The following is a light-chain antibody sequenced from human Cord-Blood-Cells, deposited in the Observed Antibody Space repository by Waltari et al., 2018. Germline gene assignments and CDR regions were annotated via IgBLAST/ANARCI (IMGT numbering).Light chain of an antibody. Sequence: DIVMTQSPDSLAVSLGERATINCKSSQSVLYSSNNKNYLALYQQKPGQPPKLLIYWASNRESGVPDRISGSESGEDFTLTISSLQAGDVAVYYCQKYYSAPCNFNQGTTLELK. CDR1: QSVLYSSNNKNY. V-gene: IGKV4-1*01. CDR2: WAS. J-gene: IGKJ2*02. CDR3: QKYYSAPCN.